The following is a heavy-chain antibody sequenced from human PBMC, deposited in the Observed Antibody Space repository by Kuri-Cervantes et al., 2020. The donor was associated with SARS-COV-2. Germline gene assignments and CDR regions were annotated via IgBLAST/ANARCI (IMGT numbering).Heavy chain of an antibody. CDR3: ARAGQYQLLYDTKEAYYYGMDV. Sequence: GESLKISCAASGFTFSSYGMHWVRQAPGKGLEWVAVIWYDGSNKYYADSVKGRFTISRDNSENTLYLQMNSLRAEDTAVYYCARAGQYQLLYDTKEAYYYGMDVWGQGTTVTVSS. CDR2: IWYDGSNK. V-gene: IGHV3-33*08. CDR1: GFTFSSYG. D-gene: IGHD2-2*02. J-gene: IGHJ6*02.